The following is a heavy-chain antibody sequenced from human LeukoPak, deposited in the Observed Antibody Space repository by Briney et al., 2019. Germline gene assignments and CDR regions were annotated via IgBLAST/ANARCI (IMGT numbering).Heavy chain of an antibody. V-gene: IGHV1-46*01. CDR2: INPSGGST. CDR1: GYTFTSYY. D-gene: IGHD3-16*01. J-gene: IGHJ6*02. CDR3: ARGGAMTTFLGYYGMDV. Sequence: GASVKVSCKASGYTFTSYYMHWVRQAPGQGLEWMGIINPSGGSTSYAQKFQGRVTMTRDTSTSTVYMELSSLRSEDTAVYYCARGGAMTTFLGYYGMDVWGQGTTVTVSS.